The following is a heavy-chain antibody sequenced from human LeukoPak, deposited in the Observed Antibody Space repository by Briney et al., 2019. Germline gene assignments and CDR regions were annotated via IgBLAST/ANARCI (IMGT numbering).Heavy chain of an antibody. J-gene: IGHJ5*02. V-gene: IGHV1-8*03. CDR2: MNPNSGNT. Sequence: ASVKVSCKASGYTFTSYEINWVRQATGQGLEWMVWMNPNSGNTGYAQKFQGRVTITTNTSISTAYMELSSLRSEDTAVYYCARSSGGYDFWSGYNHWGQGTLVTVSS. D-gene: IGHD3-3*01. CDR3: ARSSGGYDFWSGYNH. CDR1: GYTFTSYE.